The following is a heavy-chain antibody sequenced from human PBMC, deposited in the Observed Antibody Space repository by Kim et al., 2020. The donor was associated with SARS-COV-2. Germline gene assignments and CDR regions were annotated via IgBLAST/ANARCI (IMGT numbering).Heavy chain of an antibody. D-gene: IGHD6-13*01. CDR3: ARHGQQLVPTGWFDP. J-gene: IGHJ5*02. V-gene: IGHV5-10-1*01. Sequence: SFQGHVTISADKSISTAYLQWSSLKASDTAMYYCARHGQQLVPTGWFDPWGQGTLVTVSS.